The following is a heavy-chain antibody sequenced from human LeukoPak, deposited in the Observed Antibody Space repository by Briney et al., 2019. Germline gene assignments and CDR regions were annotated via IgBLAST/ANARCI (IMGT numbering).Heavy chain of an antibody. V-gene: IGHV3-23*01. D-gene: IGHD3-22*01. Sequence: GGSLRLSCAASGFTVSSNYMSWVRQAPGKGLEWVSVISGSGGSTYYADSVKGRFTISRDNSKNTLYLQMNSLRAEDTAVYYCAKVRGTANYYDSSGYYRAWGQGTLVTVSS. J-gene: IGHJ5*02. CDR3: AKVRGTANYYDSSGYYRA. CDR1: GFTVSSNY. CDR2: ISGSGGST.